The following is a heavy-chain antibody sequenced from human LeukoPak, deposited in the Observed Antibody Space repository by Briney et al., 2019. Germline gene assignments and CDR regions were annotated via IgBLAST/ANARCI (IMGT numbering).Heavy chain of an antibody. D-gene: IGHD6-19*01. V-gene: IGHV3-13*01. Sequence: QPGGSLRLSCAASGFTFSSYDMHWVRQVTGKGLGWVSSIGISGDTYYADSVKGRFTISREDAKNSFYLQMNSLRAGDTAVYYCARGKYGYTSGWQIIDYWGQGTLVTVSS. CDR1: GFTFSSYD. J-gene: IGHJ4*02. CDR3: ARGKYGYTSGWQIIDY. CDR2: IGISGDT.